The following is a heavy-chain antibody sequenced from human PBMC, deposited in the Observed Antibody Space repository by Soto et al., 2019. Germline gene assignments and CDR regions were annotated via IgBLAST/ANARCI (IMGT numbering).Heavy chain of an antibody. Sequence: SVKVSCKASGFTFTSSAMQWVRQARGQRLEWIGWIVVGSGNTNYAQKFQERVTITRDMSTSTAYMELSSLRSEDTAVYYCAADLSGTTVTTYWGQGTLVTVSS. CDR3: AADLSGTTVTTY. CDR1: GFTFTSSA. V-gene: IGHV1-58*02. J-gene: IGHJ4*02. CDR2: IVVGSGNT. D-gene: IGHD4-17*01.